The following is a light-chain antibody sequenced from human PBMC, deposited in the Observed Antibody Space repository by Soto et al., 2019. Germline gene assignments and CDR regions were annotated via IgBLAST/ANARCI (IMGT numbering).Light chain of an antibody. Sequence: EIVMGQSPATLSVSPGERATLSCRASRTVSINLAWYQQKSGQAPRLLIYGTSTRATGIPARFSGSGSGTDFTLTISRLEPEDFAVYYCQQYVISRTFGQGTKVDIK. CDR1: RTVSIN. J-gene: IGKJ1*01. CDR2: GTS. V-gene: IGKV3-15*01. CDR3: QQYVISRT.